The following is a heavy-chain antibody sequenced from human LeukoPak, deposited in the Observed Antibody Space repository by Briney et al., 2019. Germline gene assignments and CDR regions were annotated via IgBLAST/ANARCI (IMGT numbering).Heavy chain of an antibody. CDR1: GFTFSSYW. J-gene: IGHJ3*02. CDR3: ARVEIAAADDAFDI. D-gene: IGHD6-13*01. V-gene: IGHV3-74*01. Sequence: GASVKVSCAASGFTFSSYWMHWVRQAPGKGLVWVSRINTDGSSTSYADSVKGRFTISRDNAKNTLYLQMNSLRAEDTAVYYCARVEIAAADDAFDIWGQGTMVTVSS. CDR2: INTDGSST.